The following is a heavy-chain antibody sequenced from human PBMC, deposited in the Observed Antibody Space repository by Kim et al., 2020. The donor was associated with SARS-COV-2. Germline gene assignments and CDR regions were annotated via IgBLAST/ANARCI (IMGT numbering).Heavy chain of an antibody. Sequence: SETLSLTCAVYGGSFSGYYWSWIRQPPGKGLEWIGEINHSGSTNYNPSLKSRVTISVDTSKNQFSLKLSSVTAADTAVYYCARAGRIVVVPAYYYGMDVWGQGTTVTVSS. V-gene: IGHV4-34*01. J-gene: IGHJ6*02. CDR1: GGSFSGYY. CDR3: ARAGRIVVVPAYYYGMDV. D-gene: IGHD2-2*01. CDR2: INHSGST.